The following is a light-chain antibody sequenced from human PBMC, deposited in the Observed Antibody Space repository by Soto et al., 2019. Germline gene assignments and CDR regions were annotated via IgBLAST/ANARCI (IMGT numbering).Light chain of an antibody. CDR3: QQSYDLRVS. J-gene: IGKJ3*01. CDR1: QSVLYNSNNKNY. Sequence: DIVMTQSPDSLAVSLGERATINCKSSQSVLYNSNNKNYLAWYQQKPGQPPKLLIYWASTRESGVPDRFSGSGSGTDVSFSISNLQAEDVAVYYCQQSYDLRVSVGPGTEVYIK. V-gene: IGKV4-1*01. CDR2: WAS.